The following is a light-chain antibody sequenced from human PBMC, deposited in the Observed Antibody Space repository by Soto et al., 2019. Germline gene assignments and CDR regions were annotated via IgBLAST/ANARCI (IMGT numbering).Light chain of an antibody. Sequence: DVQMTQSPASLSASVGDRATITCRASQSISNNLNWYQHKVGKAPQLLIYSASDCQAGVPSRFSGSGSGTDFTLIISGLQPEDFATYYCQQSYISPYTFGQGTKVEIK. V-gene: IGKV1-39*01. CDR3: QQSYISPYT. CDR1: QSISNN. CDR2: SAS. J-gene: IGKJ2*01.